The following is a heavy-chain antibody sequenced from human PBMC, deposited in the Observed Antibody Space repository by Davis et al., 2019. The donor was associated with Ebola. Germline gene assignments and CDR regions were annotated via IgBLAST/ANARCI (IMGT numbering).Heavy chain of an antibody. D-gene: IGHD3-10*01. J-gene: IGHJ3*02. CDR3: AKAHEVQGDLFAFDI. Sequence: GGSLRLSCAASGFTFSSYNMNWVRQAPGKGLEWVSYISSSSSTIYYADSVKGRFTISRDNAKNSLYLQMNSLRDEDTAVYYCAKAHEVQGDLFAFDIWGQGTMVTVSS. V-gene: IGHV3-48*02. CDR2: ISSSSSTI. CDR1: GFTFSSYN.